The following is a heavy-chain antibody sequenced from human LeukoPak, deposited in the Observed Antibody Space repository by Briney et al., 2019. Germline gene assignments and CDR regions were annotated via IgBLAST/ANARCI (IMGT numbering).Heavy chain of an antibody. Sequence: GGSLRLSCAASGFTFDDYAMHWVRQAPGKGLEWVSLISGDGGSTYYADSVKGRFTISRDNSKNSLYLQMNSLRTEDTALYYCAKDMVAAAGNDWLDPWGQGTLVTVSS. D-gene: IGHD6-13*01. CDR2: ISGDGGST. CDR3: AKDMVAAAGNDWLDP. J-gene: IGHJ5*02. CDR1: GFTFDDYA. V-gene: IGHV3-43*02.